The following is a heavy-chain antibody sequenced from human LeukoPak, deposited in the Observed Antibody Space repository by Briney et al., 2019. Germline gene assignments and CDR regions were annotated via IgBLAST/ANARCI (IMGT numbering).Heavy chain of an antibody. Sequence: GGSLRLSCAASGFTFSSYWMHWVRQAPGEGLVWVSRISTDGITTSYADSVKGRFTISRDNAKNTLYLQMNSLGADDTAVYYCAKAGTGYDCWGQGTLVTVSS. D-gene: IGHD5-12*01. J-gene: IGHJ4*02. V-gene: IGHV3-74*01. CDR1: GFTFSSYW. CDR2: ISTDGITT. CDR3: AKAGTGYDC.